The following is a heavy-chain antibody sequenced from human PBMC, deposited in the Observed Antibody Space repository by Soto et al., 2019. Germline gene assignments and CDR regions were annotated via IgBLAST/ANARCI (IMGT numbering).Heavy chain of an antibody. CDR3: ARPYSSGSFQH. CDR1: GFTFSSYW. D-gene: IGHD6-19*01. J-gene: IGHJ1*01. CDR2: IKQDGSEK. V-gene: IGHV3-7*03. Sequence: EVQLVESGGGLVQPGGSLRLSCAASGFTFSSYWMSWVRQAPGKGLEWVANIKQDGSEKYYVDSVKGRFTISRDNAKNSLYLQMNSLRDEDTAVYYCARPYSSGSFQHWGQGTLVTVSS.